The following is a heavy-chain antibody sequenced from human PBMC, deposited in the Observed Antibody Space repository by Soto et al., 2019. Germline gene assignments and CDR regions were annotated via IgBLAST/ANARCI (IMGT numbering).Heavy chain of an antibody. J-gene: IGHJ6*02. CDR1: GYTFRSHG. CDR3: ARLSYSDALDV. Sequence: QVQLVQSGAEVRTPGASVKISCKASGYTFRSHGVQWVRQAPGQRLECVGWSNGGNGFTKYSQEIQARVTITRDTAASTIYMELHSLTSDDTAVYYCARLSYSDALDVWGQGTTLSVSS. CDR2: SNGGNGFT. V-gene: IGHV1-3*02. D-gene: IGHD4-17*01.